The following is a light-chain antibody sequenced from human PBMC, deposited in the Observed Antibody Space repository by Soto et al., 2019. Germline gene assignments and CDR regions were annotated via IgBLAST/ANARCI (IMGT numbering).Light chain of an antibody. CDR1: QSIRSW. Sequence: DIQMTQSPSTLSASVGDRVTITCRASQSIRSWLAWYQQKPGKAPKLLIYDASSLESGVPSRFSGSGSGTEFTLTISSLQPDDFATYYCQQYNSYRTFGGGTKVEIK. CDR3: QQYNSYRT. V-gene: IGKV1-5*01. CDR2: DAS. J-gene: IGKJ4*01.